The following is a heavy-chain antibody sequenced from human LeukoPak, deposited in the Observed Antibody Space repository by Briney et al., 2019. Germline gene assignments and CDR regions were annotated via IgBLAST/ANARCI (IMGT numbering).Heavy chain of an antibody. CDR3: ARVKDIAVAGTFDY. Sequence: PSETLSLTCTVSGGSISSSSYYWGWIRQPPGKGLEWIGSIYYSGSTYYNPSLKSRVTMSVDTSKNQFSLKLSSVTAADTAVYYCARVKDIAVAGTFDYWGQGTLVTVSS. V-gene: IGHV4-39*07. D-gene: IGHD6-19*01. J-gene: IGHJ4*02. CDR1: GGSISSSSYY. CDR2: IYYSGST.